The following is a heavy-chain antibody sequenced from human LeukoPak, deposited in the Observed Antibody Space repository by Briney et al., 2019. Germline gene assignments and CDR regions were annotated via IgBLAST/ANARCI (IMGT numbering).Heavy chain of an antibody. Sequence: SVKVSCKASGGTFSSYAISWVRQAPGQGLEWMGGIIPIFGTANYAQKLQGRVTMTTDTSTSTAYMELRSLRSDDTAVYYCAREYSSGWYRDYYYYMDVWGKGTTVTVSS. CDR1: GGTFSSYA. CDR3: AREYSSGWYRDYYYYMDV. V-gene: IGHV1-69*05. CDR2: IIPIFGTA. J-gene: IGHJ6*03. D-gene: IGHD6-19*01.